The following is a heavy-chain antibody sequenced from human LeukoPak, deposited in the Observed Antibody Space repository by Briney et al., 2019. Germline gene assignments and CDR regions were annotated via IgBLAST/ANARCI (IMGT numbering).Heavy chain of an antibody. CDR3: AISPPTGRFLYPYYLHY. Sequence: GESLKISCEGSGYSFINYWIGWVRQMPGKGLEWMGIIYPGNSNTKYSPSFQGQVTISADKSISTAYLQWSSLKASDTAMYYCAISPPTGRFLYPYYLHYWGQGTLVTVSS. J-gene: IGHJ4*02. CDR1: GYSFINYW. D-gene: IGHD1-14*01. V-gene: IGHV5-51*01. CDR2: IYPGNSNT.